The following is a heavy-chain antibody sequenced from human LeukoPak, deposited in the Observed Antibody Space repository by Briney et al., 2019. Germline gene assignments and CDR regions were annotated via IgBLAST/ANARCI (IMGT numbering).Heavy chain of an antibody. J-gene: IGHJ4*02. CDR2: IKQDGTEI. CDR1: GFTFNNYW. CDR3: ARTPDGADY. V-gene: IGHV3-7*01. D-gene: IGHD3-10*01. Sequence: GGSLRLSCAASGFTFNNYWMTWFRQAPGKGLEWAANIKQDGTEIFYVDSVRGRFITSRDNAENSLYLQMNSLRVEDTAVYYCARTPDGADYWGQGTLVTVSS.